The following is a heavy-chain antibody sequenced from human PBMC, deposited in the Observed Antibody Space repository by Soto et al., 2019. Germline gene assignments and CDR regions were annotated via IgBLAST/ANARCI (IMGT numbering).Heavy chain of an antibody. CDR2: ISSSSSTI. CDR3: ARAPTGTGRWYCDL. CDR1: GFTFSSYS. Sequence: GGSLRLSCAASGFTFSSYSMNWVRQAPGKGLEWVSYISSSSSTIYYADSVKGRFTISRENAKNSLYLQMNSLRAEDTAVYYCARAPTGTGRWYCDLWGRGTLVTVSS. J-gene: IGHJ2*01. D-gene: IGHD3-10*01. V-gene: IGHV3-48*04.